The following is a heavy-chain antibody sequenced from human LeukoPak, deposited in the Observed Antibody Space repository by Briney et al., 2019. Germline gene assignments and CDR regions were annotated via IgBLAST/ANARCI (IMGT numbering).Heavy chain of an antibody. J-gene: IGHJ6*03. Sequence: SETLSLTCSVSGGSISSNNWWTWVRQPPGKGLEWIGEIYHSGNTNYNLSLKSRVTISLDKSNNHFSLKMNSVTAADTAVYYCAGNFDPRGYYMDVWGKGTTVTVSS. CDR1: GGSISSNNW. V-gene: IGHV4-4*02. CDR3: AGNFDPRGYYMDV. CDR2: IYHSGNT. D-gene: IGHD1-7*01.